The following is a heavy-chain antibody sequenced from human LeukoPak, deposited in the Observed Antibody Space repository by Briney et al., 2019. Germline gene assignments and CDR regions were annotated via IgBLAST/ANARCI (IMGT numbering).Heavy chain of an antibody. CDR3: ATKPFRVNYYGSADWFDP. J-gene: IGHJ5*02. Sequence: ASVKVSCKLSGYTLTELSMHWVRQAPGKGLERMGGFDPEDGETIYAQKFQGRVTMTEDTSTDTAYMELSSLRSEDTAVYYCATKPFRVNYYGSADWFDPWGQGTLVTVSS. V-gene: IGHV1-24*01. CDR1: GYTLTELS. CDR2: FDPEDGET. D-gene: IGHD3-10*01.